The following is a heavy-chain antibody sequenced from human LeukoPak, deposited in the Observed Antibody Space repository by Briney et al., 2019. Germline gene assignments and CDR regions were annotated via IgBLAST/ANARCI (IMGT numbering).Heavy chain of an antibody. J-gene: IGHJ4*02. D-gene: IGHD3-10*01. Sequence: GGSLRLSCTASGFTFGDYAMSWVRQAPGKGLEWVGFIRSKAYGGTTEYAASVKGRFTISRDDSKIIPYLQMNSLKAEDTAVYYCTRDSRGALDYWGQGTLVTVSS. CDR1: GFTFGDYA. V-gene: IGHV3-49*04. CDR2: IRSKAYGGTT. CDR3: TRDSRGALDY.